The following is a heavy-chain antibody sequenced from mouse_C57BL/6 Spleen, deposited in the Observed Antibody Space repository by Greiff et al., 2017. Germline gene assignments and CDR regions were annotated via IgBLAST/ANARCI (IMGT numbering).Heavy chain of an antibody. V-gene: IGHV1-64*01. CDR3: ARGSYGNYGYAMDY. J-gene: IGHJ4*01. CDR1: GYTFTSYW. D-gene: IGHD2-1*01. Sequence: VQLQQPGAELVKPGASVKLSCKASGYTFTSYWMHWVKQRPGQGLEWIGMIHPNSGSTNYNEKFKSKATLTVAKSSSTAYMQLSSLTSEDSAVYDCARGSYGNYGYAMDYWGQGTSVTVSS. CDR2: IHPNSGST.